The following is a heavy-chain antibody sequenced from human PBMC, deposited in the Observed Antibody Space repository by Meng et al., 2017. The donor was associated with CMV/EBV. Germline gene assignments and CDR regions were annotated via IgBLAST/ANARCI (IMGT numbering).Heavy chain of an antibody. V-gene: IGHV1-2*02. CDR2: INPNSGGT. Sequence: ASVKVSCKASGYTFTGYYMSWVRQAPGQGLEWMGWINPNSGGTNSAQKFQGRVTMTRDTSISTAYMELSRLRSDDTAVYYCARVGDCGGDCYADSYWYFDLWGRGTLVT. CDR3: ARVGDCGGDCYADSYWYFDL. J-gene: IGHJ2*01. D-gene: IGHD2-21*01. CDR1: GYTFTGYY.